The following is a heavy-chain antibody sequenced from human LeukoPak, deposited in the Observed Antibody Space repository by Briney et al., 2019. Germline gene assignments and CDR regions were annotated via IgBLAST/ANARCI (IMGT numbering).Heavy chain of an antibody. CDR2: IIPIFGTA. D-gene: IGHD3-3*01. J-gene: IGHJ4*02. V-gene: IGHV1-69*13. Sequence: SVKVSCKASGGTFSSYAISWVRQAPGQGLEWMGGIIPIFGTANYAQKFQGRVTITADESTSTAYMELSSLRSEDTAVYYCARDVPTYYDFWSGYDYYFEYWGQGTLVTVSS. CDR1: GGTFSSYA. CDR3: ARDVPTYYDFWSGYDYYFEY.